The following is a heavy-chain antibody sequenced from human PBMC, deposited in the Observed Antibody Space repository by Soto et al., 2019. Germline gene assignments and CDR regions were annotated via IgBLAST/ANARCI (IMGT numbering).Heavy chain of an antibody. CDR3: ARDSGYCTNGVCQVFDY. V-gene: IGHV1-2*02. J-gene: IGHJ4*02. Sequence: QVQLVQSGAEVKKPGASVKVSCKASGYTFTGYYMHWVRQAPGQGLEWMGWINPNSGGTNYAQKFEGGVTMTRDTSISTAYMELSRLRSDDTAVYYCARDSGYCTNGVCQVFDYWGQGTLVTVSS. CDR1: GYTFTGYY. D-gene: IGHD2-8*01. CDR2: INPNSGGT.